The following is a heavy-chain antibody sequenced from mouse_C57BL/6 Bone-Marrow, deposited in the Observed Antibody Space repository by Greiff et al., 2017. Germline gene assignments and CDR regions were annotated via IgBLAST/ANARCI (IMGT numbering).Heavy chain of an antibody. CDR1: GYTFTSYW. D-gene: IGHD2-4*01. CDR2: IYPSDSET. V-gene: IGHV1-61*01. Sequence: QVQLQQPGAELVRPGSSVKLSCKASGYTFTSYWMDWVKQRPGQGLEWIGNIYPSDSETHYNQQFKDKATLTVDKSSSTAYMQLSSLTSADSAVYYCAGDDDDTGDFDDWGTGTTVTVSS. CDR3: AGDDDDTGDFDD. J-gene: IGHJ1*03.